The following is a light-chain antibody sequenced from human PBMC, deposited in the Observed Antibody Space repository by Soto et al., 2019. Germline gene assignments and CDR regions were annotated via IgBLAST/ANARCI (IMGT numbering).Light chain of an antibody. J-gene: IGKJ5*01. CDR1: QSVSSY. Sequence: EFVLTQSPATLSLSPGERATLSCRASQSVSSYLAWYPQKPGQAPRLLIYDASNRATGIPARLSGSGSGTDFTLTISSLEPEDVAVYDGQQRSNWPITFGQGTRLEIK. V-gene: IGKV3-11*01. CDR2: DAS. CDR3: QQRSNWPIT.